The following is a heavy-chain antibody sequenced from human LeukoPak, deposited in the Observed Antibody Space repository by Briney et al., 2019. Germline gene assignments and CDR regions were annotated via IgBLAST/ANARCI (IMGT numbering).Heavy chain of an antibody. CDR3: AKDIYDSNGPGY. Sequence: GGSLRLSCAASGFTFSRYGMHWVRQAPGKGLEWVAFIRYDGSNKYYADCVKGRFTISRDNSKNTLYLQMNSLRTEDTAVYYCAKDIYDSNGPGYWGQGTLVTVSS. D-gene: IGHD3-22*01. CDR1: GFTFSRYG. V-gene: IGHV3-30*02. J-gene: IGHJ4*02. CDR2: IRYDGSNK.